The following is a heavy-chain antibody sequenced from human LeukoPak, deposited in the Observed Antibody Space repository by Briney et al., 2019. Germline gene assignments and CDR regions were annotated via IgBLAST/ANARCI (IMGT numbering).Heavy chain of an antibody. D-gene: IGHD5-12*01. Sequence: SVKVSCKASGYTFTSYGISWVRQAPGQGLEWMGGIIPIFGTANYAQKFQGRVTITADKSTSTAYMELGSLRSEDTAVYYCASGYDFLSAPIDYWGQGTLVTVSS. CDR1: GYTFTSYG. CDR2: IIPIFGTA. V-gene: IGHV1-69*06. J-gene: IGHJ4*02. CDR3: ASGYDFLSAPIDY.